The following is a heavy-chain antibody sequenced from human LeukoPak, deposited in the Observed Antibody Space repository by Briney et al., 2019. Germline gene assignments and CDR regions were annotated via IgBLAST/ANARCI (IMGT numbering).Heavy chain of an antibody. CDR2: FFYRGST. Sequence: PSETLSLTCTVSGGSISSSSYYWGWVRQPPGKGLEWIGSFFYRGSTYYNPSLKSRVTISVDTSKNQFSLKLTSVTAADTAVYYCARSVTMPADYWGQGTLVTVSS. J-gene: IGHJ4*02. V-gene: IGHV4-39*07. CDR1: GGSISSSSYY. D-gene: IGHD3-10*01. CDR3: ARSVTMPADY.